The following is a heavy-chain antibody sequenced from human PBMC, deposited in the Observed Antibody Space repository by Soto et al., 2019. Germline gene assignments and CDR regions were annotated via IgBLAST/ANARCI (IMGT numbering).Heavy chain of an antibody. V-gene: IGHV1-2*04. CDR3: AGGREWGATTYFDY. CDR2: INPNSGGT. CDR1: GYTFTDYY. Sequence: ASVKVSCKASGYTFTDYYMHWVRQAPGQGLEWMGWINPNSGGTNYAQKFQGWVTMTRDTSISTAYMELSRPKSDDTAIYYCAGGREWGATTYFDYWGQGALVTVSS. D-gene: IGHD5-12*01. J-gene: IGHJ4*02.